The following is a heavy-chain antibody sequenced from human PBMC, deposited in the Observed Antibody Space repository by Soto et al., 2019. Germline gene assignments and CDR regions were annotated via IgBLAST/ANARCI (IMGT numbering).Heavy chain of an antibody. CDR2: IYYSGST. CDR3: GIDHSCGMFGEPFIKWFDH. V-gene: IGHV4-30-4*01. J-gene: IGHJ5*02. D-gene: IGHD3-10*02. CDR1: GGSISSGYYY. Sequence: SETLSLTGTVSGGSISSGYYYWSWIRQPPGKGLEWIGYIYYSGSTYYNPSLNSRVTISVDTSKNQFSLKLSSVTAADTAVYYCGIDHSCGMFGEPFIKWFDHWGQGILLTVSS.